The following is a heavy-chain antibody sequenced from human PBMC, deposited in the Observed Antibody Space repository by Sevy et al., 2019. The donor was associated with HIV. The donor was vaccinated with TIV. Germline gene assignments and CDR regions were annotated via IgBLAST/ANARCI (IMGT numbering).Heavy chain of an antibody. J-gene: IGHJ4*02. D-gene: IGHD1-7*01. V-gene: IGHV3-30*18. Sequence: GGSLRLSCAASGFTFSSYGMHWVRQAPGKGLEWVAVISYDGSNKYYADSVKGRFTISRDNSKNTLYMQMNSLRAEDTDVYYCAKEIVSYNWNYLGLIDYWGQGTLVTVSS. CDR2: ISYDGSNK. CDR1: GFTFSSYG. CDR3: AKEIVSYNWNYLGLIDY.